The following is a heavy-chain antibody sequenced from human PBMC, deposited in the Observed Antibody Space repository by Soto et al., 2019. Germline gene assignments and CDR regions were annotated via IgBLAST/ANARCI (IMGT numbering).Heavy chain of an antibody. D-gene: IGHD3-3*01. J-gene: IGHJ4*02. CDR1: GYTFTSYG. CDR2: ISAYNGNT. CDR3: AREPHTIFGVVSIPLFDY. Sequence: QVQLVQSGAEVKKPGASVKVSCKASGYTFTSYGISWVRQAPGQGLEWMGWISAYNGNTNYAQKLQGRVTMTTDTTPSTSYMGLRGLGSADTAVYYCAREPHTIFGVVSIPLFDYWGQGTLVTVSS. V-gene: IGHV1-18*01.